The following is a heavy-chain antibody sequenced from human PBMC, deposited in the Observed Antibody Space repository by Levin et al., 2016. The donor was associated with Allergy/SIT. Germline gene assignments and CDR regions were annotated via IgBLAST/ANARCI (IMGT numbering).Heavy chain of an antibody. J-gene: IGHJ6*02. CDR1: GFTFDDYA. V-gene: IGHV3-9*01. CDR3: ARISMANYYYGVDV. Sequence: SLKISCTASGFTFDDYAMHWVRQAPGRGLEWVSGISWNSGSIGYADSVRGRFTISRDNAKNSLYLQMNSLRAEDTALYYCARISMANYYYGVDVWGQGTTVTVSS. D-gene: IGHD2/OR15-2a*01. CDR2: ISWNSGSI.